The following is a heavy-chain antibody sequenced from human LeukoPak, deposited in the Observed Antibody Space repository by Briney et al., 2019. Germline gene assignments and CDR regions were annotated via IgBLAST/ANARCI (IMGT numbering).Heavy chain of an antibody. J-gene: IGHJ4*02. CDR3: ARRDYGSGTSPDY. Sequence: PSETLSLTCTVSGASISSSCYYWGWIRQPPGKGLEWIGSMYYSGTTYYNPSLKSRVTISGDTSKNQFSLKLSSVTAADTAVYYCARRDYGSGTSPDYWGQGTLVTVSS. D-gene: IGHD3-10*01. CDR1: GASISSSCYY. V-gene: IGHV4-39*01. CDR2: MYYSGTT.